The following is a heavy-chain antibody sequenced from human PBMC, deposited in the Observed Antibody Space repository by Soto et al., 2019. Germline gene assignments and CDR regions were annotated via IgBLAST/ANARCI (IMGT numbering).Heavy chain of an antibody. CDR1: GGSIGSGGYY. CDR2: IYYSGST. Sequence: QVQLQESGPGLVKSSQTLSLTCTVSGGSIGSGGYYWNWIRQHPGKGLEWIGYIYYSGSTYYNPSLKSRLTISADTSKNQFSLKLSSVTAADTAVYYCARGRTCSGGGCYSDYWGQGTLVTVSS. V-gene: IGHV4-31*03. CDR3: ARGRTCSGGGCYSDY. D-gene: IGHD2-15*01. J-gene: IGHJ4*02.